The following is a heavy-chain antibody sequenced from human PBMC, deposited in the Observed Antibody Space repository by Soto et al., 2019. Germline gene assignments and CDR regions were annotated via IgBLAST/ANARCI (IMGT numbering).Heavy chain of an antibody. Sequence: EVQLVESGGGLVQPGGSLRLSCAASGFTFSSYWMSWVRQAPGKGLEWVANIKQDGSEKYYVDSVKGRFTISRDNAKNSLYLQMNSLRAEDTAVYYCAGHLNLELPDYWGQGTLVTVSS. V-gene: IGHV3-7*03. CDR1: GFTFSSYW. J-gene: IGHJ4*02. CDR3: AGHLNLELPDY. CDR2: IKQDGSEK. D-gene: IGHD1-7*01.